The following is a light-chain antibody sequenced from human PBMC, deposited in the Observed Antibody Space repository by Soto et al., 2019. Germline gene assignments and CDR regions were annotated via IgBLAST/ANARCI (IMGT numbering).Light chain of an antibody. CDR3: QQRSDWPLT. J-gene: IGKJ4*01. CDR1: QSIGSY. V-gene: IGKV3-11*01. CDR2: DAS. Sequence: ESVLTQSPATLSLSPGERATLSCRASQSIGSYLAWYQQKPGQAPRLLFYDASNRATGIPARFSGSGSGTDFILTISSLEPEDFAVYYCQQRSDWPLTFGG.